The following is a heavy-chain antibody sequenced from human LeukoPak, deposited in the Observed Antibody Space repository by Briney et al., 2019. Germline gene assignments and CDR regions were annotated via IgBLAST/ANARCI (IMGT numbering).Heavy chain of an antibody. D-gene: IGHD5-18*01. CDR3: TRDLGVDTTMIFFDY. Sequence: ASVKVSCKASGYTFTSYYMHWVRQAPGQGLEWMGIINPSGGSTSYAQKFQGRVTMTRDTSTSTAYMELRSLRSDDTAMYYCTRDLGVDTTMIFFDYWGQGTLVTVSS. CDR1: GYTFTSYY. J-gene: IGHJ4*02. V-gene: IGHV1-46*01. CDR2: INPSGGST.